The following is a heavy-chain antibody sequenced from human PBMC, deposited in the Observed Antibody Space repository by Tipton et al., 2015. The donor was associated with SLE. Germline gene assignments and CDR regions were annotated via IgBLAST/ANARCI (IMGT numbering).Heavy chain of an antibody. V-gene: IGHV4-31*03. D-gene: IGHD4-17*01. CDR1: GGSISSGGYY. J-gene: IGHJ1*01. Sequence: TLSLTCTVSGGSISSGGYYWSWIRQHPGKVLEWNGYIYYSGSTYYNPSLKSRVTISVDTSKNQFSLKLSSVTAADTAVYYCARGRGCGDPEYFQHWGQGTLVTVSS. CDR2: IYYSGST. CDR3: ARGRGCGDPEYFQH.